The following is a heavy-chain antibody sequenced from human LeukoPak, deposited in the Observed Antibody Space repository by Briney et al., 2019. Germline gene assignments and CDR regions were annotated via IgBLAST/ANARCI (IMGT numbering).Heavy chain of an antibody. CDR3: ARLRYSGSSLGAFDY. V-gene: IGHV4-38-2*01. Sequence: ASETLSLTCAVSGYSLSNGFYWGWIRQPPGKGLEWIGSIFHTGNTYYNPSLKSQLTISVDTSNNQFSLQLRSVTAADTAVYYCARLRYSGSSLGAFDYWGQGTLVTVSS. J-gene: IGHJ4*02. CDR2: IFHTGNT. D-gene: IGHD1-26*01. CDR1: GYSLSNGFY.